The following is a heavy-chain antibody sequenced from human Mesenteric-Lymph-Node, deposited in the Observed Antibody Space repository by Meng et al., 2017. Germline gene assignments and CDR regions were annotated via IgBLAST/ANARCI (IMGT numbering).Heavy chain of an antibody. J-gene: IGHJ3*02. V-gene: IGHV4-61*02. D-gene: IGHD3-10*01. CDR3: ARDHEWFGDLLTAFDI. CDR2: IYIRGGT. Sequence: SETLSLTCTVSGGSISSGSSYWSWIRQPAGKGLEWIGRIYIRGGTNYNPSLKSRITISADTSNNQFSLKLSSVTATDTAVYYCARDHEWFGDLLTAFDIWGQGTMVTVSS. CDR1: GGSISSGSSY.